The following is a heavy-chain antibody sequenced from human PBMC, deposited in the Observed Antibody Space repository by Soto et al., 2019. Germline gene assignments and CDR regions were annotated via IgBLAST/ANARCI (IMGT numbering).Heavy chain of an antibody. V-gene: IGHV1-69*13. CDR2: IIPIFGTA. Sequence: SVKVSCKASGGTFSSYAISWVRQAPGQGLEWRGGIIPIFGTANYAQKFQGRVTITADESTSTAYMELSSLRSEDTAVYYCARVSYRAVRCSGWFDPWGQGTLVTVSS. CDR3: ARVSYRAVRCSGWFDP. J-gene: IGHJ5*02. D-gene: IGHD6-19*01. CDR1: GGTFSSYA.